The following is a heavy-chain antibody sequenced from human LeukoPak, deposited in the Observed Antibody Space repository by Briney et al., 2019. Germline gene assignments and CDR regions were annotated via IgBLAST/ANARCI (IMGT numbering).Heavy chain of an antibody. CDR3: ARSIIHWFDP. J-gene: IGHJ5*02. CDR2: VSSRSDDT. CDR1: GFTFRDYY. V-gene: IGHV3-11*06. Sequence: GGSLRLSCAASGFTFRDYYMSWIRQAPGKGLEWVSYVSSRSDDTNYADSVKGRFTISRDNAKNSLYLQMNSLRAEDTAVYYCARSIIHWFDPWGQGTLVTVSS.